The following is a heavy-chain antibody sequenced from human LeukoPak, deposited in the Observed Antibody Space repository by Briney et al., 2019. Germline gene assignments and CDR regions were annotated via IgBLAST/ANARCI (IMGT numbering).Heavy chain of an antibody. V-gene: IGHV1-8*01. CDR3: ARGSDDFWSGQNWFDP. Sequence: GASVKVSCKASGYTFTSYDINGVRQATGQGLEWMGWMNPNSGNTGYAQKFQGRVTMTRNTSISTAYMELSSLRSEDTAVYYCARGSDDFWSGQNWFDPWGQGTLVTVSS. J-gene: IGHJ5*02. CDR1: GYTFTSYD. CDR2: MNPNSGNT. D-gene: IGHD3-3*01.